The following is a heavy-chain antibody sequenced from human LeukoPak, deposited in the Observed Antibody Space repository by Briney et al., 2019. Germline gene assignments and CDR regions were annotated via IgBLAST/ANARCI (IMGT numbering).Heavy chain of an antibody. CDR3: ARLTDLYYYDSSGYYYFDY. V-gene: IGHV1-18*01. CDR2: ISAYNGNT. CDR1: GYTFTSYG. J-gene: IGHJ4*02. Sequence: ASVKVSCKASGYTFTSYGISWVRQAPGQGLEWMGWISAYNGNTNYEQKLQGRVTMTTDTSTSTAYMELRSLRSDDTAVYYCARLTDLYYYDSSGYYYFDYWGQGTLVTVSS. D-gene: IGHD3-22*01.